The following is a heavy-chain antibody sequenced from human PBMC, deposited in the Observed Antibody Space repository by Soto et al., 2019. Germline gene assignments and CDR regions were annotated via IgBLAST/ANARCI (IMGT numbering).Heavy chain of an antibody. J-gene: IGHJ4*02. Sequence: QVQLVESGGGVVQPGRSLRLSCAASGFTFSTYGMHWVRQAPGKGLEWVAGISFDGNIQYYADSVKGRFTISRDNSKNTLYLQMDGLRAEDTAVYYCAKVSEGSMITFGGVIAYWGQGTLVTVSS. CDR1: GFTFSTYG. CDR3: AKVSEGSMITFGGVIAY. CDR2: ISFDGNIQ. D-gene: IGHD3-16*02. V-gene: IGHV3-30*18.